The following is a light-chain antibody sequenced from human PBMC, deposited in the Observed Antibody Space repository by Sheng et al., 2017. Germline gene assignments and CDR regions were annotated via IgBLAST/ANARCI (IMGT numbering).Light chain of an antibody. CDR3: QKYDSAPHR. Sequence: DIQMTQSPSTLSASVGDRVTITCRASQSISSWLAWYQQKPGKAPKILIYKASTLESGVPSRFSGSGSGTEFTLNISSLQPDDSATYYCQKYDSAPHRFGQGTKVEIK. CDR2: KAS. CDR1: QSISSW. J-gene: IGKJ1*01. V-gene: IGKV1-5*03.